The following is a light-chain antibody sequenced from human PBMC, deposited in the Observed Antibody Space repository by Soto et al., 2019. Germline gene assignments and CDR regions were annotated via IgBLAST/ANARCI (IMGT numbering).Light chain of an antibody. CDR3: SSYTTGISYV. Sequence: QSALTQPASVSGSPGQSITISCTGTISDVGGYNTVSWYQQHPGKVPKLMIHDVSDRPSWVSDRFSGSKSGNTASLTISGLQAEDEADYYCSSYTTGISYVFGSGTKLTVL. V-gene: IGLV2-14*01. J-gene: IGLJ1*01. CDR1: ISDVGGYNT. CDR2: DVS.